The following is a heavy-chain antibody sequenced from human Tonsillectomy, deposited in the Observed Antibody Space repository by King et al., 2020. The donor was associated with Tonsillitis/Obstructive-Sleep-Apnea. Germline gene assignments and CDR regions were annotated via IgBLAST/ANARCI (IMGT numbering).Heavy chain of an antibody. J-gene: IGHJ4*02. CDR3: AHGSDTDVALDY. CDR2: IYWDDDK. D-gene: IGHD5-18*01. CDR1: GFSLTTSGVS. Sequence: TLKESGPTLVKPSQTLTLTCTFSGFSLTTSGVSVGWIRQPPGKALEWLALIYWDDDKRYSPSLKSRLTITKDTSKNQVVLTMTNMDPADTATYYCAHGSDTDVALDYWGQGTLVTVSS. V-gene: IGHV2-5*02.